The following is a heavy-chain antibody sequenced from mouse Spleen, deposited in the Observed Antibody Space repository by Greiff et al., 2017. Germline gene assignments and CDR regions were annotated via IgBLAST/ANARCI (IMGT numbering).Heavy chain of an antibody. CDR2: ISSGSSTI. CDR3: ARRDPWFAY. CDR1: GFTFSDYG. J-gene: IGHJ3*01. Sequence: EVKVEESGGGLVKPGGSLKLSCAASGFTFSDYGMHWVRQAPEKGLEWVAYISSGSSTIYYADTVKGRFTISRDNAKNTLFLQMTSLRSEDTAMYYCARRDPWFAYWGQGTLVTVSA. V-gene: IGHV5-17*01. D-gene: IGHD3-3*01.